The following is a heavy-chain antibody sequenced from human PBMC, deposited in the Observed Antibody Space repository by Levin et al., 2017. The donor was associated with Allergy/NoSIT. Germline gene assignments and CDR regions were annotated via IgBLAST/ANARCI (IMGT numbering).Heavy chain of an antibody. V-gene: IGHV3-30-3*01. CDR2: ISYDGSNK. D-gene: IGHD6-19*01. CDR1: GFTFSSYA. J-gene: IGHJ3*02. CDR3: ARAVQYLDVAGGDAFDI. Sequence: GGSLRLSCAASGFTFSSYAMHWVRQAPGKGLEWVAVISYDGSNKYYADSVRGRFSISRDNSKSTLFLQMNSLRPEDTAVHYCARAVQYLDVAGGDAFDIWGQGTMVTVSS.